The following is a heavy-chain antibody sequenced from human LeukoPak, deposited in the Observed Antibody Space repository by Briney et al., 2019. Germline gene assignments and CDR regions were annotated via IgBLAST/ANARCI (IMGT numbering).Heavy chain of an antibody. V-gene: IGHV3-21*01. Sequence: GGSLRLSCAASGFTFGSYSMNWVRQAPGKGLEWVSSISSSGSYIYYADLLKGRFTISRDNAKNSLYLQMNSLRAEDTAVYYCALSSGSWDWFDPWGQGTLVTVSS. CDR3: ALSSGSWDWFDP. J-gene: IGHJ5*02. CDR1: GFTFGSYS. D-gene: IGHD6-13*01. CDR2: ISSSGSYI.